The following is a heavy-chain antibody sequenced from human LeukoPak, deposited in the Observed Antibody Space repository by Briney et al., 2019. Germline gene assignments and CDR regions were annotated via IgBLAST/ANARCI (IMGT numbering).Heavy chain of an antibody. V-gene: IGHV3-66*01. CDR2: IYSGGST. CDR1: GFTFSDYY. CDR3: ARDAIFGVVPLNAFDI. Sequence: GGSLRLSCAASGFTFSDYYMSWIRQAPGKGLEWVSVIYSGGSTYYADSVKGRFTISRDNSKNTLYLQMNSLRAEDTAVYYCARDAIFGVVPLNAFDIWGQGTMVTVSS. D-gene: IGHD3-3*01. J-gene: IGHJ3*02.